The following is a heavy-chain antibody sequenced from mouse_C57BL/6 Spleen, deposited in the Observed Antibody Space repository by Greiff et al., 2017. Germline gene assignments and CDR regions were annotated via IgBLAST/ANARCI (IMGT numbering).Heavy chain of an antibody. D-gene: IGHD1-1*01. V-gene: IGHV1-80*01. CDR1: GYAFSSYW. CDR2: IYPGDGDT. J-gene: IGHJ1*03. CDR3: AREGAYYGSSYEGYFDV. Sequence: VQVVESGAELVKPGASVKISCKASGYAFSSYWMNWVKQRPGKGLEWIGQIYPGDGDTNYNGKFKGKATLTADKSSSTAYMQLSSLTSEDSAVYFCAREGAYYGSSYEGYFDVWGTGTTVTVSS.